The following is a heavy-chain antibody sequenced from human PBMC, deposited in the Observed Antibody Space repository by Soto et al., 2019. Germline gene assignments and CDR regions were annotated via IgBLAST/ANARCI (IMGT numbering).Heavy chain of an antibody. D-gene: IGHD3-16*02. CDR3: AKDLRSYVWGSYRQFDY. J-gene: IGHJ4*02. CDR2: ISYDGSNK. Sequence: GGAPRLSCAAPGFTLSSYGMRWVRPAPGKGLEWVAVISYDGSNKYYADSVKGRFTISRDNSKNTLYLQMNSLRAEDTAVYYCAKDLRSYVWGSYRQFDYWGQGTQVTVSS. V-gene: IGHV3-30*18. CDR1: GFTLSSYG.